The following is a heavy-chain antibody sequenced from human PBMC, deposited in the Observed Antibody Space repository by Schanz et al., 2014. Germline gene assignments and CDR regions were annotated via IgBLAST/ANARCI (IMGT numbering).Heavy chain of an antibody. V-gene: IGHV1-18*01. CDR2: ISAYTNNT. J-gene: IGHJ5*02. CDR1: RYTFNTYG. Sequence: QGPLVQSGPEVKEPGASVKVSCEASRYTFNTYGLNWVRQAPGQGLEWMGWISAYTNNTNYAQKVQGRVTMTTDTSTGTAYMELRSLRSDDTAVYYCARDRRRYCSTASCLHDNWFDPWGQGTLVIVSS. CDR3: ARDRRRYCSTASCLHDNWFDP. D-gene: IGHD2-2*01.